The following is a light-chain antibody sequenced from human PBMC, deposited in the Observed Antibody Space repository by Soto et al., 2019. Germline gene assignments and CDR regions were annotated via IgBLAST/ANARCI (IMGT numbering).Light chain of an antibody. Sequence: DIQMTQSPSSLSASVGDGVTITCRASQSISNYLNWYQQKPGKAPKLLIYTASTLQSGVPSRFSGSGSGTDFTLTINSLQPEDSATYYCQQYYDFRTFGQGTKVDIK. CDR2: TAS. J-gene: IGKJ1*01. CDR3: QQYYDFRT. V-gene: IGKV1-39*01. CDR1: QSISNY.